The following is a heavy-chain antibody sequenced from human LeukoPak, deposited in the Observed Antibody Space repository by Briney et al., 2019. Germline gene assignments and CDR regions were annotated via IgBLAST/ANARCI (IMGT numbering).Heavy chain of an antibody. CDR2: ISSSGSTI. V-gene: IGHV3-48*01. CDR3: AKAWRAVDPYYHSDTDG. D-gene: IGHD4-23*01. CDR1: GFTFTSGS. Sequence: GSLSPSSADSGFTFTSGSMKSGRQAPGKGLEWVSYISSSGSTIFYPDSVKARFTISRENAESSLSLKMNSLRSEDTAVYYCAKAWRAVDPYYHSDTDGWGQGTTVTVSS. J-gene: IGHJ6*02.